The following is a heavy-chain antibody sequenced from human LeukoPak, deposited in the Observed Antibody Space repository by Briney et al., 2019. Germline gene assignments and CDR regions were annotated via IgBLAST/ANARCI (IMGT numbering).Heavy chain of an antibody. CDR1: GFTFSSYW. CDR3: ARESLLRGIVGATVSWFDP. D-gene: IGHD1-26*01. J-gene: IGHJ5*02. CDR2: IKQDGSEK. V-gene: IGHV3-7*01. Sequence: GGSLRLSCAASGFTFSSYWMSWVRQAPGKGLEWVANIKQDGSEKYYVDSVKGRFTISRDNAKNSLYLQMNSLRAEDTAVYYCARESLLRGIVGATVSWFDPWGQGTLVTVSS.